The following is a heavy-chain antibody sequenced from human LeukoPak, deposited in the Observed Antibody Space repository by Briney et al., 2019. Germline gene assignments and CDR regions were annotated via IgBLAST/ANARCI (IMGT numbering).Heavy chain of an antibody. J-gene: IGHJ4*02. CDR3: ARGQRRLQDY. CDR2: IFHSGST. V-gene: IGHV4-59*01. Sequence: SETLSLTCTVSGGSISSYYWSWIRQPPGKGLEWIGYIFHSGSTNYKPSLKSRVSISVDTSNNQFSLKLTSVTAADAAVYYCARGQRRLQDYWGQGTLVTVSS. CDR1: GGSISSYY.